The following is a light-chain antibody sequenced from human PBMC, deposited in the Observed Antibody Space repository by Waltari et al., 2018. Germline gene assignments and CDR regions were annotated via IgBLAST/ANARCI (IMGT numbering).Light chain of an antibody. CDR2: WAS. V-gene: IGKV4-1*01. J-gene: IGKJ2*01. CDR1: QSVLYSTNNENY. CDR3: QQYYSIPPA. Sequence: DIVMTQSPDSLAVSLGESATINCKSSQSVLYSTNNENYLAWYQQKPGQPPKLLIYWASARTSGVPDRFSGSGSGTDFTLTISSLQAEDVAVYYCQQYYSIPPAFGQGTKLEIQ.